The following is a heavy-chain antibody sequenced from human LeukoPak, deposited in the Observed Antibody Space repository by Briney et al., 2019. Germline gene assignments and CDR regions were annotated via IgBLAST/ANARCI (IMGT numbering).Heavy chain of an antibody. CDR2: IKGDGSST. J-gene: IGHJ4*02. D-gene: IGHD2-21*01. CDR1: EFTFSRYW. Sequence: PGGSLRLSCAASEFTFSRYWMHWVCQAPGKGLVWVSRIKGDGSSTTYADSVKGRFTISRDNAKNTLYLQMNSLTAEDTAVYYCARGAYCGGDCPLPNSLYWGRGTLVTVSS. V-gene: IGHV3-74*01. CDR3: ARGAYCGGDCPLPNSLY.